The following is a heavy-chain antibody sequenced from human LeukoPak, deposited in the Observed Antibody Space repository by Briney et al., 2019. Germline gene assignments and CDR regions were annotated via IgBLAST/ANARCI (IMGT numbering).Heavy chain of an antibody. J-gene: IGHJ4*02. D-gene: IGHD3-9*01. V-gene: IGHV3-53*04. Sequence: GGSLRLSCAASGFTVSSNYMSWVRQAPGKGLEWVSVIYSGGNTYYADSVKGRFTLSRHNSKNTLYLQMDSLRAEDTAVYYCAASRCDIFTGYYPLHYWGQGTLVTVSS. CDR2: IYSGGNT. CDR3: AASRCDIFTGYYPLHY. CDR1: GFTVSSNY.